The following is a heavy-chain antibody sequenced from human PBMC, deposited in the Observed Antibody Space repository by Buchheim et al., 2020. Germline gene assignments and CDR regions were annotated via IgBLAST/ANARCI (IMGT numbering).Heavy chain of an antibody. CDR2: ISYDGSNK. CDR1: GFTFSSYG. Sequence: QVQLVESGGGVVQPGRSLRLSCAASGFTFSSYGMHWVRQAPGKGLEWVAVISYDGSNKYYADSVKGRFTISRDNSKNTLYLQMNSLRAEDTAVYYCAKVSGSGFYYYYGMDVWGQGTT. D-gene: IGHD1-26*01. V-gene: IGHV3-30*18. J-gene: IGHJ6*02. CDR3: AKVSGSGFYYYYGMDV.